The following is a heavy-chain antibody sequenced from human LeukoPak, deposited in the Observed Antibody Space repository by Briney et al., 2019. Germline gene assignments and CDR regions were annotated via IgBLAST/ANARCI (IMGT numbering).Heavy chain of an antibody. CDR1: GFTFSTYA. Sequence: PGGSLRLSCAASGFTFSTYAMHWVRQAPGKGLEWVAVITYDGRQKYYADSVKGRFTISRDNAKNSLYLQMNSLRAEDTAVYYCARGGPVAGYGMDVWGQGTTVTVSS. D-gene: IGHD6-19*01. J-gene: IGHJ6*02. CDR3: ARGGPVAGYGMDV. V-gene: IGHV3-30*04. CDR2: ITYDGRQK.